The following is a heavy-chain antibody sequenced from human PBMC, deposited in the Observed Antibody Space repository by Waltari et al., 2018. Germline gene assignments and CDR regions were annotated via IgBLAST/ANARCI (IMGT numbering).Heavy chain of an antibody. Sequence: EVQLLESGGGLVQPGGSLRLSCAASGFTFSSYAMSWVRQAPGKGLEWVSAISGSGGSTYYADSVKGRFTISRDNSKNTLYLQMNSLRAEDTAVYYCARDLHCGGDCSSTNWFDPWGQGTLVTVSS. D-gene: IGHD2-21*01. CDR1: GFTFSSYA. J-gene: IGHJ5*02. CDR3: ARDLHCGGDCSSTNWFDP. V-gene: IGHV3-23*01. CDR2: ISGSGGST.